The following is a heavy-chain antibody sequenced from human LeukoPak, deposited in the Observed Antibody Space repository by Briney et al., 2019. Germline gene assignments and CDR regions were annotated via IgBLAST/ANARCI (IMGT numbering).Heavy chain of an antibody. CDR3: ATSLPDDAFDI. Sequence: SETLSLTCTVSGGSISSSSYYWGWIRQPPGKGLDWIGSIYYSGSTYYNPSLKSRVTISVDTSKNQFSLKVSSVTAADTAVYYCATSLPDDAFDIWGQGTMVTVSS. J-gene: IGHJ3*02. CDR2: IYYSGST. CDR1: GGSISSSSYY. V-gene: IGHV4-39*01.